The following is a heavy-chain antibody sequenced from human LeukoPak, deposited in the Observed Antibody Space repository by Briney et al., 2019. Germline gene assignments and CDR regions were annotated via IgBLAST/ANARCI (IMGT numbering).Heavy chain of an antibody. D-gene: IGHD5-12*01. CDR2: ISYDGSNK. CDR1: GFTFSSYA. J-gene: IGHJ4*02. Sequence: VRSLRLSCAASGFTFSSYAMHWVRQAPGKGLEWVAVISYDGSNKYYADSVKGRFTISRDNSKNTLYLQMNSLRAEDTAVYYCASGPGKYRLRYWGQGTLVTVSS. V-gene: IGHV3-30*04. CDR3: ASGPGKYRLRY.